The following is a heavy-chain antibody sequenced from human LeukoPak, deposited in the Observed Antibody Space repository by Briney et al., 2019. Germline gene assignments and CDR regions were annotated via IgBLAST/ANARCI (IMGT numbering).Heavy chain of an antibody. V-gene: IGHV1-69*01. D-gene: IGHD3-22*01. J-gene: IGHJ6*03. CDR1: GGTLSSYA. CDR3: ARALYYLDTDYYYMDV. Sequence: GSSVKVSCKASGGTLSSYAISWVRQAPGQGLEWMGGIIPIFGTANYAQKFQGRVTITADESTSTAYMELSSLRSEDTAVYYCARALYYLDTDYYYMDVWGKGTTVTVSS. CDR2: IIPIFGTA.